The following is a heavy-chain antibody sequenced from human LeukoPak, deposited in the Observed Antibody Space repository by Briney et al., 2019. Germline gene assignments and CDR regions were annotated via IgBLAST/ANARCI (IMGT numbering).Heavy chain of an antibody. CDR3: AVYSSGWYYFDY. CDR2: IYSGGNT. CDR1: GFTFRAYN. J-gene: IGHJ4*02. Sequence: PGGSLRLSCAASGFTFRAYNMNWVRRTPGKGLEWVSVIYSGGNTYYTDSVKGRFTISRDNSKNTLYLQMNSLRAEDTAVYYCAVYSSGWYYFDYWGQGTLVTVSS. D-gene: IGHD6-19*01. V-gene: IGHV3-66*01.